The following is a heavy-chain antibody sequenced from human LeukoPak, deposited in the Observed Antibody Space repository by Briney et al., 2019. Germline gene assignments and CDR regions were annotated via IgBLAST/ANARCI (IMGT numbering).Heavy chain of an antibody. V-gene: IGHV4-38-2*01. Sequence: KPSETLSLTCAVSGYSISSGYYWGWIRQPPGKGLEWIGSIYHSGSTYYNPSLKSRVTISVDTSKNQFSLKLSSVTAADTAMYYCARTVSPLFPSHEDNYYYYMDVWGKGTTVTVSS. CDR1: GYSISSGYY. D-gene: IGHD2/OR15-2a*01. J-gene: IGHJ6*03. CDR2: IYHSGST. CDR3: ARTVSPLFPSHEDNYYYYMDV.